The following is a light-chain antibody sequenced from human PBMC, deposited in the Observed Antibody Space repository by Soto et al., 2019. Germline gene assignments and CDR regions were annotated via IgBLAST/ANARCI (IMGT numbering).Light chain of an antibody. CDR3: QQRINWIT. CDR1: QSVSSN. J-gene: IGKJ5*01. Sequence: EIVMTQSPATLSVSPGERATLSCRASQSVSSNLAWYQQKPGQAPRLLIYGASTRATGIPARFSGSGSGTEFTLTISSLQSEDFAVYYCQQRINWITFGQGTRLEI. V-gene: IGKV3-15*01. CDR2: GAS.